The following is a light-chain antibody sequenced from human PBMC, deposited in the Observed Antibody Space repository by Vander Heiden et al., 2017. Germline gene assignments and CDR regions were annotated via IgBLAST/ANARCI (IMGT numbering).Light chain of an antibody. CDR3: QQYNTWPAWT. Sequence: EIVMTQSPATLSVSPGARPTLSCRASQSVNSNLAWYQQKPGQAPRLLIYGASTRATGIPARFSGSGSGTEFTLTISSLQSEDFAVYYCQQYNTWPAWTFGQGTKLEIK. CDR2: GAS. CDR1: QSVNSN. J-gene: IGKJ1*01. V-gene: IGKV3-15*01.